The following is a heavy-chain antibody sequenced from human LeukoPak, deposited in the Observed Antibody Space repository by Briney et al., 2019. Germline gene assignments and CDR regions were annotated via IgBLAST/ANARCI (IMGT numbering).Heavy chain of an antibody. Sequence: SVKVSCKASGYIFIDYYMYWVRQAPGQGLEWMGGIIPIFGTANYAQKFQGRVTITADESTSTAYMELSSLRSEDTAVYYCARGSYSGYDYVLCYWGQGTLVTVSS. CDR3: ARGSYSGYDYVLCY. J-gene: IGHJ4*02. V-gene: IGHV1-69*13. CDR2: IIPIFGTA. CDR1: GYIFIDYY. D-gene: IGHD5-12*01.